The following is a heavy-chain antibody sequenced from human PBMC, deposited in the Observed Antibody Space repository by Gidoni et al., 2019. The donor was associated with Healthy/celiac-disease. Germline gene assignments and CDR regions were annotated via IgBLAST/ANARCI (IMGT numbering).Heavy chain of an antibody. J-gene: IGHJ6*03. CDR1: GFTFSSYG. CDR3: ARQQLGYYYYMDV. V-gene: IGHV3-33*01. Sequence: QVQLVESGGGVVQTGRSLRLSCAASGFTFSSYGMHWVRQAPGKGREWVAVIWYDGSNKYYADSVKGRFTISRDNSKNTLYLQMNSLRAEDTAVYYCARQQLGYYYYMDVWGKGTTVTVSS. CDR2: IWYDGSNK. D-gene: IGHD6-6*01.